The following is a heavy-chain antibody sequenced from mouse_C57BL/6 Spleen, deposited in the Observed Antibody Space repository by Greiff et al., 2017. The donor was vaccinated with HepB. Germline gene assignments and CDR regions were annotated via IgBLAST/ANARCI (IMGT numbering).Heavy chain of an antibody. CDR3: ARPYDYDSHAMDY. V-gene: IGHV5-6*01. CDR2: ISSGGSYT. CDR1: GFTFSSYG. J-gene: IGHJ4*01. D-gene: IGHD2-4*01. Sequence: EVQGVESGGDLVKPGGSLKLSCAASGFTFSSYGMSWVRQTPDKRLEWVATISSGGSYTYYPDSVKGRFTISRDNAKNTLYLQMSSLKSEDTAMYYCARPYDYDSHAMDYWGQGTSVTVSS.